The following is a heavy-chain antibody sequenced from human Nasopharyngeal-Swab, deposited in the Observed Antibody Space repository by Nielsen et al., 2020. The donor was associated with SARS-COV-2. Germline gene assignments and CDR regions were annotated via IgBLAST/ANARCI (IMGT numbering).Heavy chain of an antibody. CDR3: AREVPYSGHDDAFDI. V-gene: IGHV3-48*03. J-gene: IGHJ3*02. CDR2: ISTTTATI. Sequence: GESLKISCAASGLGFSNYEMNWVRQAPGKGLEWIPYISTTTATIYYADSVKGRFTISRDNAKNSLYLQMNSLRAEDTAVYYCAREVPYSGHDDAFDIWGQGTMVTVSA. D-gene: IGHD5-12*01. CDR1: GLGFSNYE.